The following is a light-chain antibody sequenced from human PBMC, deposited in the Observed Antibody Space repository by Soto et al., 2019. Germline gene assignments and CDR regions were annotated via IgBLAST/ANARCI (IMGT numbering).Light chain of an antibody. CDR3: SSYTSSSTPGGV. J-gene: IGLJ1*01. V-gene: IGLV2-14*01. Sequence: QLVLTQPASVSGSPGQSITISCTGTSSDVGGYNYVSWYQQHPGKAPKLMIYDVSNRPSGVSNRFSGSKSGNTASLTISGLQAEDEADYYCSSYTSSSTPGGVFGTGTKVTVL. CDR2: DVS. CDR1: SSDVGGYNY.